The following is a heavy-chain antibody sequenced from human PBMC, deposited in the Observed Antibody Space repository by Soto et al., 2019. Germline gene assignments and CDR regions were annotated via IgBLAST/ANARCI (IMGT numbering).Heavy chain of an antibody. CDR1: GYIFSANY. CDR2: INPHSGAT. CDR3: AKHRGFVAGPFDS. D-gene: IGHD6-19*01. J-gene: IGHJ4*02. Sequence: ASVKVSCKASGYIFSANYIHWVRQAPGQGLEWLGWINPHSGATNYVQKFLGRVTMSADTSASTAYMDLARLKSDDTAVYYCAKHRGFVAGPFDSWGQGTLVTVSS. V-gene: IGHV1-2*02.